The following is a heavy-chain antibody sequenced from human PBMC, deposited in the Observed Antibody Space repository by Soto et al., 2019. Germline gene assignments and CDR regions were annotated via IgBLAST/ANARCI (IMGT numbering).Heavy chain of an antibody. Sequence: SETLSLTCAVYGGSFSGYYWSWIRQPPGKGLEWIGEINHSGSTSYNPSLKSRVTISVDRSKNQFSLKLSSVTAADTAVYYCARDRPRQPAYYYYYYGMDVWGEGTTVTVS. V-gene: IGHV4-34*01. CDR3: ARDRPRQPAYYYYYYGMDV. CDR2: INHSGST. J-gene: IGHJ6*02. CDR1: GGSFSGYY.